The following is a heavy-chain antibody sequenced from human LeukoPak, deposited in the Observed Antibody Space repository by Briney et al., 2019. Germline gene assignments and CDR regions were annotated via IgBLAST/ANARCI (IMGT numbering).Heavy chain of an antibody. CDR3: ARGGYCSGGSCYSGFNAFDI. J-gene: IGHJ3*02. D-gene: IGHD2-15*01. CDR2: INPSGGNT. V-gene: IGHV1-46*01. Sequence: ASVKVSCKASGYTFTSYYMHWVRQAPGQGLEWMGIINPSGGNTNYAQKLQGRVTMTTDTSTSTAYMELSSLRSEDTAVYYCARGGYCSGGSCYSGFNAFDIWGQGTMVTVSS. CDR1: GYTFTSYY.